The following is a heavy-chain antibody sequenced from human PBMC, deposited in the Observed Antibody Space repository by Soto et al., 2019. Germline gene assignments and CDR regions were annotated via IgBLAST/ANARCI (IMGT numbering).Heavy chain of an antibody. CDR2: IWSDGSRT. CDR1: GLTFSTYD. D-gene: IGHD3-16*01. J-gene: IGHJ6*02. V-gene: IGHV3-33*01. Sequence: QVHLVESGGGVVQPGTSLRLSCAASGLTFSTYDMHWVRQAPGKGLEWVALIWSDGSRTFYADSVKGRFTISRDNSKNTLHLQMHILRAEDTALYYCAGEPKGGAYDMDVWGQGTTVTVSS. CDR3: AGEPKGGAYDMDV.